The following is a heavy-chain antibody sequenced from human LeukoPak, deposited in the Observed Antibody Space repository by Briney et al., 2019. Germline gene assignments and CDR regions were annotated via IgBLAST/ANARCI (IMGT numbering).Heavy chain of an antibody. CDR2: IYYSGST. V-gene: IGHV4-59*01. CDR3: ARGTYSPATWDY. J-gene: IGHJ4*02. CDR1: GGSISSYY. D-gene: IGHD6-13*01. Sequence: SETLSLTCTVSGGSISSYYWSWIRQPPGKGLEWIGYIYYSGSTNYNPSLKSRVTISVDTSKNQFSLKLSSVTAADTAVYYCARGTYSPATWDYWGQGTLVTVSS.